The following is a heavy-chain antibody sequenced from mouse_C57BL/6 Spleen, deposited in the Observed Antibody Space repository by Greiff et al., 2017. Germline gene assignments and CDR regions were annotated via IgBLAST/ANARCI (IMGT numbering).Heavy chain of an antibody. V-gene: IGHV1-62-2*01. Sequence: QVQLKESGAELVKPGASVKLSCKASGYTFTEYTIHWVKQRSGQGLEWIGWFYPGSGSIKYNEKFKDKATLTADKSSSTVYMELSRLTSEDSAVYFCAREIYGNYEVYAMDYWGQGTSVTVSS. CDR3: AREIYGNYEVYAMDY. D-gene: IGHD2-1*01. CDR2: FYPGSGSI. J-gene: IGHJ4*01. CDR1: GYTFTEYT.